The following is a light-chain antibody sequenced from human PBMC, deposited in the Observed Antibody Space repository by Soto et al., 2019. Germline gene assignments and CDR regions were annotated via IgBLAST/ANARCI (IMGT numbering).Light chain of an antibody. CDR3: QQSDSTPPWT. CDR2: ATS. CDR1: QSISKY. J-gene: IGKJ1*01. V-gene: IGKV1-39*01. Sequence: DIQMTQSPSSLSASVGDRVTITCRASQSISKYLSWFQQKPGKAPKLLIYATSSLQSGVRSRFSGSGSGTDFNLTISSLQPEDFATYYCQQSDSTPPWTFGQGTKVEIK.